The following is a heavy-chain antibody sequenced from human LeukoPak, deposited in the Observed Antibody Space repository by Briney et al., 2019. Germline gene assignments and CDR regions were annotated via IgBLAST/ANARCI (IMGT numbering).Heavy chain of an antibody. CDR1: GGSFSGYY. D-gene: IGHD2-2*02. CDR2: INHSGST. Sequence: SETLSLTCAVYGGSFSGYYWSWIRQPPEKGLEWIGEINHSGSTNYNPSLKSRVTISVDTSKNQFSLNLRSVTAADTAVYYCARRSYQLLYGYYYYYMDVWGKGTTVTVSS. J-gene: IGHJ6*03. CDR3: ARRSYQLLYGYYYYYMDV. V-gene: IGHV4-34*01.